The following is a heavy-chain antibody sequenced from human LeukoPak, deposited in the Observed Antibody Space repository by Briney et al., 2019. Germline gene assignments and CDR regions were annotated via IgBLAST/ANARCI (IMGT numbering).Heavy chain of an antibody. CDR1: GFTFSDYY. V-gene: IGHV3-11*01. J-gene: IGHJ4*02. D-gene: IGHD3-10*01. Sequence: GGSLRLSCAASGFTFSDYYMSWIRQAPGKGLEWVSSISGSGAMTYYADSVKGRFTISRDNAMDTLYLQMNSLRADDTAVYYCVKDRVDGSGSQFDSWGQGSLVIVSS. CDR2: ISGSGAMT. CDR3: VKDRVDGSGSQFDS.